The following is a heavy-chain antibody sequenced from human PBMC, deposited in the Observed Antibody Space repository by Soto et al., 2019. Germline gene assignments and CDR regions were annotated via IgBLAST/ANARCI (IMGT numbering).Heavy chain of an antibody. V-gene: IGHV3-15*07. J-gene: IGHJ6*02. Sequence: PGGSLRLSCAASGLPFSHAWMNWVRQAPGKGLEWVGRIKSKTDGGTTDYAAPVKGRFTISRDDSKNTLYLQMNSLKTEDTAVYYCTTAYCSGGSCYYYYGMDVWGQGTTVTVSS. CDR3: TTAYCSGGSCYYYYGMDV. D-gene: IGHD2-15*01. CDR1: GLPFSHAW. CDR2: IKSKTDGGTT.